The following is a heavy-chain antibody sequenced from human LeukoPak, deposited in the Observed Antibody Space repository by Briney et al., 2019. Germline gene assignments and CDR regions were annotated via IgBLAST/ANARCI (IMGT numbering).Heavy chain of an antibody. CDR2: IYHSGST. Sequence: SETLSLTCAVSGGSISSGGYSWSWIRQPPGKGLEWIGYIYHSGSTYYNPSLKSRVTISVDRSKNQFSLKLSSVTATDTAVYCCARVAFDAFDIWGQGTMVTVSS. J-gene: IGHJ3*02. CDR1: GGSISSGGYS. CDR3: ARVAFDAFDI. V-gene: IGHV4-30-2*01.